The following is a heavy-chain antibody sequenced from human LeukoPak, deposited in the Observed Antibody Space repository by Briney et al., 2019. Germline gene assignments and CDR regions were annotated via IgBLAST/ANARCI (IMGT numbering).Heavy chain of an antibody. CDR2: IYSGGRT. J-gene: IGHJ6*03. Sequence: GRSLRLSCAASGFTVSSNYMSWVRQAPGKGMEWVSFIYSGGRTYYADSVKGRFTISRDNSKNTLYLQMNSLRAEDTAVYYCARVWYGSGSLYYYYYCMDVWGKGTTVTISS. V-gene: IGHV3-66*01. CDR1: GFTVSSNY. CDR3: ARVWYGSGSLYYYYYCMDV. D-gene: IGHD3-10*01.